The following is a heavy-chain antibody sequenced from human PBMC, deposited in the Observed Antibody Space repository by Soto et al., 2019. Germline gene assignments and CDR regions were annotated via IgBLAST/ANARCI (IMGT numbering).Heavy chain of an antibody. V-gene: IGHV5-10-1*01. Sequence: GESLKISCKGSGYSFTSYCISWVRQMPGKGLEWMGRIDPSDSYTNYSPSFQGHVTISADKSISTAYLQWSSLKASDTAMYYCARQSPFYCSGGSCYFDYWGQGTLVTVSS. D-gene: IGHD2-15*01. J-gene: IGHJ4*02. CDR2: IDPSDSYT. CDR1: GYSFTSYC. CDR3: ARQSPFYCSGGSCYFDY.